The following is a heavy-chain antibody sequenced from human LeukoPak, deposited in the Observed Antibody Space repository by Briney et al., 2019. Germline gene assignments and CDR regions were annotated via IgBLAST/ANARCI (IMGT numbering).Heavy chain of an antibody. J-gene: IGHJ4*02. CDR2: ISGSGSST. Sequence: GPSLRLSCAASAFTFSSYSMTWVRQSPRKGLEWVSAISGSGSSTYYADSVKGRFTISRDNSKNNLYLQMNSLRAEDTAVYYCAKGSGWPYYFDYWGQGTLVTVSS. CDR1: AFTFSSYS. CDR3: AKGSGWPYYFDY. V-gene: IGHV3-23*01. D-gene: IGHD6-19*01.